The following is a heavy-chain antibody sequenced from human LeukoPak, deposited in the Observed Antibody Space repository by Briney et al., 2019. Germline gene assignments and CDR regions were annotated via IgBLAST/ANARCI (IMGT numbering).Heavy chain of an antibody. V-gene: IGHV1-18*01. CDR2: SSPYNGNT. J-gene: IGHJ4*02. CDR3: ARDGSSSWYDY. CDR1: DHTFTTYV. D-gene: IGHD6-13*01. Sequence: GASVKVSDNPSDHTFTTYVIRGGRQSPGQRLKWMGWSSPYNGNTTYAQNLKGRVTMTADTSTSTAYMDLRSLSSDDTAVYYCARDGSSSWYDYWGQGTLVTVSS.